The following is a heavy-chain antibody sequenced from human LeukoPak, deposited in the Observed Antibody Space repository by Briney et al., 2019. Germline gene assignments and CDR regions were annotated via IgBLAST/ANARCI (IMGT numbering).Heavy chain of an antibody. Sequence: SETLSLTCTVSGGSISSGGYYWSWIRQPPGKGLEWIGYIYHSGSTYYNPSLKSRVTISVDTSKNQFSLKLSSVTAADTAVYYCARERGSPIAVAADYWGQGTLVTVSS. V-gene: IGHV4-30-2*01. D-gene: IGHD6-19*01. CDR1: GGSISSGGYY. CDR2: IYHSGST. CDR3: ARERGSPIAVAADY. J-gene: IGHJ4*02.